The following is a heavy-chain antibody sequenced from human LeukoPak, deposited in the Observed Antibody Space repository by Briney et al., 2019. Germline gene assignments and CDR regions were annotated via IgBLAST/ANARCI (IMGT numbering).Heavy chain of an antibody. CDR1: TFTFTPDW. J-gene: IGHJ4*02. CDR2: IKRYGGEK. Sequence: GGSLRLXCEASTFTFTPDWISWARQAPGKGLEWVAMIKRYGGEKYYVDSVKGRFTISRDNAMKSLYLQMDSLRDEDTAVYCCASLDTAHPSGVYWGQGTPVTVSS. V-gene: IGHV3-7*01. D-gene: IGHD5-18*01. CDR3: ASLDTAHPSGVY.